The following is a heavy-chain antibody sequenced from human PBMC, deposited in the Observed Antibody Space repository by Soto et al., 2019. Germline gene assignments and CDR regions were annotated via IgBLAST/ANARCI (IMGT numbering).Heavy chain of an antibody. D-gene: IGHD5-12*01. CDR3: VREYDYSGSNGNPAFDY. Sequence: QVQLQESGPGLVRPSETLSLTCTVSGGSMNNYYWSWVRQPAWKGLAWIGRIFGSGETYYNPSLKRRVILSDDTSRSQFSLRLTSVPAAATALYYGVREYDYSGSNGNPAFDYWGQGTLVTVSS. J-gene: IGHJ4*02. V-gene: IGHV4-4*07. CDR1: GGSMNNYY. CDR2: IFGSGET.